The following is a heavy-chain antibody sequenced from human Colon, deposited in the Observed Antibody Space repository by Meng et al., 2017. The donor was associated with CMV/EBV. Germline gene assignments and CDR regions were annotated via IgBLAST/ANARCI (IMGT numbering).Heavy chain of an antibody. CDR2: VNWKGSST. CDR3: ARNLWGGLVPFFDY. Sequence: GGSLRLSCIASGFNFDDYGMNWVRQVPGKGPEWVAGVNWKGSSTTYADSVKGRFTISRDNAKNSLYLEMNSLRAEDTAVYYCARNLWGGLVPFFDYWGQGTLVTVSS. J-gene: IGHJ4*02. V-gene: IGHV3-20*04. D-gene: IGHD3-16*01. CDR1: GFNFDDYG.